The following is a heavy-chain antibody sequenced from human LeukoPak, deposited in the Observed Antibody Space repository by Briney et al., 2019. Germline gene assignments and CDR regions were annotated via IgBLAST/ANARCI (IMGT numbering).Heavy chain of an antibody. CDR2: ISYDGSNK. CDR1: GFTFSSYG. CDR3: ARTGHFGYMDV. J-gene: IGHJ6*03. Sequence: PGGSLRLSCAASGFTFSSYGMHWVRQAPGKGLEWVAVISYDGSNKYYADSVKGRFTISRDSSKNTLYLQMNSLRAEDTAVYYCARTGHFGYMDVWGKGTTVTVSS. D-gene: IGHD3-3*01. V-gene: IGHV3-30*03.